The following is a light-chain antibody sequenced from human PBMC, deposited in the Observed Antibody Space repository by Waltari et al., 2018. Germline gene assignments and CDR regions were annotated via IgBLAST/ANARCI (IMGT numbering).Light chain of an antibody. Sequence: QSALTQPPSASGSPGQPVSISCTGTSSDVAFYDFVSWYKQDPGKAPKLIIYDVNKRPSGVPGRFSGSKSGNTASLIVSGLQADDEAYYYCSSYAGDNILIFGGGTKLTV. J-gene: IGLJ2*01. V-gene: IGLV2-8*01. CDR2: DVN. CDR3: SSYAGDNILI. CDR1: SSDVAFYDF.